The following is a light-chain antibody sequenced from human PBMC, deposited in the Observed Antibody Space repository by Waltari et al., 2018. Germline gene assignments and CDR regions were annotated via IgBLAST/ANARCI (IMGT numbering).Light chain of an antibody. CDR1: SSNIGGYY. J-gene: IGLJ2*01. Sequence: QSVLTQPPSLSGAPGQRVTISCTGSSSNIGGYYVYWYQQLPGVAPKLPIFDNNKRPSAVSYLFSGSKSRTSASLTITGLQTEDEADYYCQSYDSSLSAHVLCGGGTRLTVL. CDR3: QSYDSSLSAHVL. CDR2: DNN. V-gene: IGLV1-40*01.